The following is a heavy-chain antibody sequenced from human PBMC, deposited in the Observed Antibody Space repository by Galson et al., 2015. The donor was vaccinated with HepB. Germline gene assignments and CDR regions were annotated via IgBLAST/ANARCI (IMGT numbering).Heavy chain of an antibody. CDR2: VYYTGST. CDR3: ARGRGYIYGYSYYGMDV. CDR1: GGSISTYY. D-gene: IGHD5-18*01. Sequence: ETLSLTCTVSGGSISTYYWSWIRQPPGRGLEWIGYVYYTGSTNYSPSLKSRVTISVDTSKNKFSLKVSSVTAADTAVYYCARGRGYIYGYSYYGMDVWGQGTTVTVSS. J-gene: IGHJ6*02. V-gene: IGHV4-59*01.